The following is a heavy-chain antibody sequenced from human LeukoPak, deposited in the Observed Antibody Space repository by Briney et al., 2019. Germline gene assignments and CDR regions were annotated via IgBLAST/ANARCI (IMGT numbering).Heavy chain of an antibody. CDR3: AKSDIIVVSDAKGNWFDP. CDR2: IRNDGSMK. D-gene: IGHD2-2*01. Sequence: GGSLRLSCAASGFIFSNYGMHWVRQTPAKGLEWVASIRNDGSMKYYADSVKGRFTISRDNSKNTLYLQMNNLRTEDMAVYYCAKSDIIVVSDAKGNWFDPWGQGSLVTVSS. V-gene: IGHV3-30*02. J-gene: IGHJ5*02. CDR1: GFIFSNYG.